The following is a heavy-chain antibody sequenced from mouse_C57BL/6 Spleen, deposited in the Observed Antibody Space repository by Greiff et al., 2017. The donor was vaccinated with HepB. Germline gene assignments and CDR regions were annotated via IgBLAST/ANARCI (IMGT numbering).Heavy chain of an antibody. J-gene: IGHJ2*01. Sequence: EVKLMESGGGLVQPGGSMKLSCVASGFTFSNYWMNWVRQSPEKGLEWVAQIRLKSDNYATHYAESVKGRFTISRDDSKSSVYLQMNNLRAEDTGIYYCTGGYGSSYDFDYWGQGTTLTVSS. CDR3: TGGYGSSYDFDY. CDR2: IRLKSDNYAT. D-gene: IGHD1-1*01. CDR1: GFTFSNYW. V-gene: IGHV6-3*01.